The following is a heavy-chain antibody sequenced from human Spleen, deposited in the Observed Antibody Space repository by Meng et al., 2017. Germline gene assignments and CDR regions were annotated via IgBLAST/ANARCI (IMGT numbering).Heavy chain of an antibody. D-gene: IGHD6-13*01. CDR3: ARDKGSSSAVPSRDY. J-gene: IGHJ4*02. V-gene: IGHV3-23*03. CDR2: IYSGGNT. Sequence: GESLKISCTASGFTFGDYAMSWFRQAPGKGLEWVSVIYSGGNTYYADSVKGRFTISRDNAENSLYLQMNGLRAEDTAVYYCARDKGSSSAVPSRDYWGQGTLVTVSS. CDR1: GFTFGDYA.